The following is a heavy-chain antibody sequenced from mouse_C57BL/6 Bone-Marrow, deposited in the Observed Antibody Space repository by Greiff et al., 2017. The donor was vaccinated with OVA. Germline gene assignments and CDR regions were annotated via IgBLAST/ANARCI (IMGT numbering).Heavy chain of an antibody. Sequence: QVQLKQSGPELVKPGASVKISCKASGYAFSSSWMNWVKQRPGKGLEWIGRIYPGDGDTNYNGKFKGKATLTADKSSSTAYMQLSSLTSEDSAVYFCARLGYYGSHWFAYWGQGTLVTVSA. D-gene: IGHD1-1*01. CDR1: GYAFSSSW. J-gene: IGHJ3*01. CDR3: ARLGYYGSHWFAY. V-gene: IGHV1-82*01. CDR2: IYPGDGDT.